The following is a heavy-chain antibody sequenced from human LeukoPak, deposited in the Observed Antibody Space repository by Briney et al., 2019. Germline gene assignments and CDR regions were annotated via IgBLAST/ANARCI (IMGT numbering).Heavy chain of an antibody. CDR2: IIPIFGTA. D-gene: IGHD2-15*01. Sequence: SVKVSCKASGGTFSSYAISWVRQAPGQGLEWMEGIIPIFGTANYAQKFQGRVTITADESTSTAYMELSSLRSGDTAVYYCARDPIVVVEGGDDYWGQGTLVTVSS. J-gene: IGHJ4*02. CDR3: ARDPIVVVEGGDDY. V-gene: IGHV1-69*13. CDR1: GGTFSSYA.